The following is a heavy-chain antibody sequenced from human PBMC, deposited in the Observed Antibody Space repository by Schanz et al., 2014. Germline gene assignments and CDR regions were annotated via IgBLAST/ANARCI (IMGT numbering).Heavy chain of an antibody. CDR2: ISGTGSST. V-gene: IGHV3-23*04. CDR1: GFTFSSYA. J-gene: IGHJ4*02. D-gene: IGHD5-12*01. Sequence: EVQLVESGGGLVQPGGSLRLSCAASGFTFSSYAMNWVRQAPGKGLEWVSAISGTGSSTHYANSVKGRFTISRDNSKNTLYLQMNSLRAEDTAVYFCAKHLESPDIVGTIFDSWGQGTLVSVSS. CDR3: AKHLESPDIVGTIFDS.